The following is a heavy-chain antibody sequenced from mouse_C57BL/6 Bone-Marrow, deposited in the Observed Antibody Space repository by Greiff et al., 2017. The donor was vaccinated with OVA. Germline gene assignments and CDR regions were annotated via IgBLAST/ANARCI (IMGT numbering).Heavy chain of an antibody. D-gene: IGHD1-1*01. Sequence: QVQLQQSGAELVKPGASVKLSCKASGYTFTSYWMHWVKQRPGQGLEWIGMIHPNSGSTNYNEKFKSKATLTVDKSSSTAYMQLSSLTSEDSAVYYCASPTVVARGYFDYWGQGTTLTVSS. J-gene: IGHJ2*01. CDR3: ASPTVVARGYFDY. V-gene: IGHV1-64*01. CDR2: IHPNSGST. CDR1: GYTFTSYW.